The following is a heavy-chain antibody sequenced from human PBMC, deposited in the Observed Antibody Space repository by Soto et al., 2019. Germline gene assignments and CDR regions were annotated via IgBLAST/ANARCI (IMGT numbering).Heavy chain of an antibody. Sequence: GASVKVSCKASGGTFSSYAISWVRQAPGQGLEWMGGIIPISGTANYAQKFQGRVTITADESTSTAYMELSSLRSEDTAVYYCARDVIAVASYGMEVWGQGTTVTVSS. D-gene: IGHD6-19*01. CDR2: IIPISGTA. CDR3: ARDVIAVASYGMEV. J-gene: IGHJ6*02. V-gene: IGHV1-69*13. CDR1: GGTFSSYA.